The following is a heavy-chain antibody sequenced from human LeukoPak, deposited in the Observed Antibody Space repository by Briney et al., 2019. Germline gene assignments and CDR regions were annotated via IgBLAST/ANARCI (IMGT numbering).Heavy chain of an antibody. CDR1: GFALSRHG. J-gene: IGHJ4*02. CDR2: FGSDLSFR. D-gene: IGHD5-24*01. CDR3: ARDRLGDGYIREFDS. Sequence: GGSLRLSCAASGFALSRHGMNWVRQAPGKGLEWVASFGSDLSFRSVADSLKGRFTISRDNAENSIYLHMNSLRAEDTAIYYCARDRLGDGYIREFDSWGQGTLVIVSS. V-gene: IGHV3-21*01.